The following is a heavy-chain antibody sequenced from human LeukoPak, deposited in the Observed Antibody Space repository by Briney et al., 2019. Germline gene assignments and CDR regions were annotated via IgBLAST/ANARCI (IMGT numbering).Heavy chain of an antibody. J-gene: IGHJ2*01. CDR2: INHSGST. CDR1: GGSFSGYY. CDR3: ARGATVTSRWYFDL. D-gene: IGHD4-17*01. Sequence: PSETLSLTCAVYGGSFSGYYWSWIRQPPGKGLEWIGEINHSGSTNYNPSLKSRVTISVDTSKNQFSLKLSSVTAADTAVHYCARGATVTSRWYFDLWGRGTLVTVSS. V-gene: IGHV4-34*01.